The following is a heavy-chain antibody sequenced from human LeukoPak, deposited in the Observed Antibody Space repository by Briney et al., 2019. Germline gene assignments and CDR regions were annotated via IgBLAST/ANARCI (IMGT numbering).Heavy chain of an antibody. CDR1: GYTFTGYY. D-gene: IGHD2-2*02. V-gene: IGHV1-2*02. J-gene: IGHJ4*02. Sequence: ASVKVSCKASGYTFTGYYMHWVRQAPGQGLEWMGWINPNSGGTNYAQKFQGRVTMTRDTSISTAYMELSRLRSDDTAVYYCAREGRGCSSTSRYTNHNDYWGQGTLVTVSS. CDR3: AREGRGCSSTSRYTNHNDY. CDR2: INPNSGGT.